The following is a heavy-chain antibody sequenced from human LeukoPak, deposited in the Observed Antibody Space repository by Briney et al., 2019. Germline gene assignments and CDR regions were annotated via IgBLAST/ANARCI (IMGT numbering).Heavy chain of an antibody. J-gene: IGHJ4*02. V-gene: IGHV3-23*01. CDR2: ISGGGGST. CDR1: GFTFTSYS. Sequence: PGGSLRPSCAASGFTFTSYSRNWVRQAPGKGLEWVSTISGGGGSTYYADSVKGRFTISRDNSKNTLYLQVNSLRAEDTAVYYCAKGGKWDVTPFDYWGQGTLVTVSS. D-gene: IGHD1-26*01. CDR3: AKGGKWDVTPFDY.